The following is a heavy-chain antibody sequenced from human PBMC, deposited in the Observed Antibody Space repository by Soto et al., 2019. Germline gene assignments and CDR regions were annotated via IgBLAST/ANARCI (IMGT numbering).Heavy chain of an antibody. J-gene: IGHJ3*02. Sequence: PGGSLRLSCAASGFTFSSYEMNRVRQDSGKGLAWVSYISSSGSTIYYADSVKGRFTISRDNAKNSLYLQMNSLRAEDTAVYYCARPSHYDSSGYFPEDDAFDIWGQGTMVTVSS. CDR3: ARPSHYDSSGYFPEDDAFDI. CDR2: ISSSGSTI. V-gene: IGHV3-48*03. CDR1: GFTFSSYE. D-gene: IGHD3-22*01.